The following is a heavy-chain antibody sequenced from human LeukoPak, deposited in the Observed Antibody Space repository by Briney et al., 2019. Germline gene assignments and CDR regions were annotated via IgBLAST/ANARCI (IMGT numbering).Heavy chain of an antibody. D-gene: IGHD2-8*02. J-gene: IGHJ4*02. V-gene: IGHV4-39*01. CDR3: ARHGGVGVIPDFDY. Sequence: SETLSLTCTVSGDSISSSSYYWGWIRQPPGKGLEWIGSIYHSGSTYYNPSLKSRVTMSVDTSKNQFSLKLSSVTAADTAVYYCARHGGVGVIPDFDYWGPGTLVTVSS. CDR2: IYHSGST. CDR1: GDSISSSSYY.